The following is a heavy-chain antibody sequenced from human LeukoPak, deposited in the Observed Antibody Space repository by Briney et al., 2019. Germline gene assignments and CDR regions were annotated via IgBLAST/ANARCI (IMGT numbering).Heavy chain of an antibody. CDR1: GFTFSGYS. CDR3: ATDSYVSGSYYRLFY. D-gene: IGHD3-10*01. J-gene: IGHJ4*02. V-gene: IGHV3-21*01. Sequence: PGGSLRLSCAASGFTFSGYSMNWVRQAPGKGLEWVSSISSSSSYIYYADSVKGRFTISRDNAKNTLYLQMNNLRAEDTAIYYCATDSYVSGSYYRLFYWGQGTLVTVSS. CDR2: ISSSSSYI.